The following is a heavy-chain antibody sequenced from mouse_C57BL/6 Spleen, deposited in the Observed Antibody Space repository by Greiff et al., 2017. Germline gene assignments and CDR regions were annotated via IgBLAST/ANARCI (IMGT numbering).Heavy chain of an antibody. CDR1: GYTFTSYW. V-gene: IGHV1-69*01. D-gene: IGHD2-4*01. CDR3: AMIHYAMDY. J-gene: IGHJ4*01. CDR2: IDPSDSYT. Sequence: QVQLKQPGAELVMPGASVKLSCKASGYTFTSYWMHWVKQRPGQGLEWIGEIDPSDSYTTYNQKFKGKSTLTVDKSSSTAYMQLSSLTSADSAVYYCAMIHYAMDYWGQGTSVTVSS.